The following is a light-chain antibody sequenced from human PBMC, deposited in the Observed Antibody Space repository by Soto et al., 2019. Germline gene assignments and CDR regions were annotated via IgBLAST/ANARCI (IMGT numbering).Light chain of an antibody. J-gene: IGKJ2*01. V-gene: IGKV3-15*01. CDR3: QQYNNWPPRT. Sequence: EIVMTQSPATLSVSPGERATLSCRASQSVNSNLAWYQQKPGQAPRLLIYGASTRATGIPARFSGSGSGTDFTLTISSLQSEDFAVYYCQQYNNWPPRTFGQGTKLEIK. CDR1: QSVNSN. CDR2: GAS.